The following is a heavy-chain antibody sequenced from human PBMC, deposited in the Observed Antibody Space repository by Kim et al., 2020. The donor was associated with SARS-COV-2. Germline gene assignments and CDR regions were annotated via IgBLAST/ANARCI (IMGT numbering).Heavy chain of an antibody. Sequence: GGSLRLSCAASGFTFSSYGMHWVRQAPGKGLEWVAVIWYDGSNKYYADSVKGRFTISRDNSKNTLYLQMNSLRAEDTAVYYCASSSDLNSYGYGYYGMDVWGQGTTVTVSS. CDR3: ASSSDLNSYGYGYYGMDV. V-gene: IGHV3-33*01. CDR2: IWYDGSNK. J-gene: IGHJ6*02. CDR1: GFTFSSYG. D-gene: IGHD5-18*01.